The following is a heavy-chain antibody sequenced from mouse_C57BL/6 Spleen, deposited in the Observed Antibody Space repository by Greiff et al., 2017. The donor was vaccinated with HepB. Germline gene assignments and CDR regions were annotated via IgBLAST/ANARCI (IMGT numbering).Heavy chain of an antibody. CDR1: GFTFSSYA. V-gene: IGHV5-9-1*02. J-gene: IGHJ2*01. CDR3: TREGYDYENYFDY. Sequence: EVMLVESGEGLVKPGGSLKLSCAASGFTFSSYAMSWVRQTPEKRLEWVAYISSGGDYIYYADTVKGRFTISRDNARNTLYLQMSSLKSEDTAMYYCTREGYDYENYFDYWGQGTTLTVSS. CDR2: ISSGGDYI. D-gene: IGHD2-4*01.